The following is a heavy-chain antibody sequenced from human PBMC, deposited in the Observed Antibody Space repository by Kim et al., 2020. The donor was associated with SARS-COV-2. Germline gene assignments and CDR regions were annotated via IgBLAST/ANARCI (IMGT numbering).Heavy chain of an antibody. Sequence: GGSLRLSCAASGFTFSNAWMSWVRQAPGKGLEWVGRIKSKTDGGTTDYAAPVKGRFTISRDDSKNTLYLQMNSLKTEDTAVYYCTTDAFLDPLFDPWGQGTLVTVSS. V-gene: IGHV3-15*01. D-gene: IGHD2-21*01. CDR1: GFTFSNAW. J-gene: IGHJ5*02. CDR3: TTDAFLDPLFDP. CDR2: IKSKTDGGTT.